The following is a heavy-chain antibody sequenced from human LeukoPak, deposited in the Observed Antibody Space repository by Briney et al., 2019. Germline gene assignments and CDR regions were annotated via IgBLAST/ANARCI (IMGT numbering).Heavy chain of an antibody. CDR2: FDPEDGET. V-gene: IGHV1-24*01. J-gene: IGHJ5*02. Sequence: GASVKVSCKVSGYTLTELSMHWVRQAPGKGLEWMGGFDPEDGETIYAQKFQGRVTMTEDTSTDTAYMELSSLRSEDTAVYYCATCRYDFWSGYYRSSYWFDPWGQGTLVTVSS. CDR3: ATCRYDFWSGYYRSSYWFDP. CDR1: GYTLTELS. D-gene: IGHD3-3*01.